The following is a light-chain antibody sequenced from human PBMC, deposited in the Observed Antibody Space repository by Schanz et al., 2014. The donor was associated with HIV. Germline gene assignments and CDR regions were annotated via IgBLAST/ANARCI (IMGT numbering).Light chain of an antibody. CDR3: SSYTSSSTLG. V-gene: IGLV2-14*02. J-gene: IGLJ3*02. Sequence: QSVLTQPASVSGSPGQSITISCTGTSSDVGSYNLVSWYQQHPGKAPKLMIYEVSKRPSGVSNRFSGSRSGITASLTISGLQAEDEADYYCSSYTSSSTLGFGGGTKLTVL. CDR2: EVS. CDR1: SSDVGSYNL.